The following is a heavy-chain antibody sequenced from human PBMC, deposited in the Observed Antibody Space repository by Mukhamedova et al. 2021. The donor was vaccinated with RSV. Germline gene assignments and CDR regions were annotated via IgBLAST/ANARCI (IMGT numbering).Heavy chain of an antibody. Sequence: APGQGLEWMGVFNPAGDSTTYAQRFQGRVTMTSDTSTSTAYMHLSGLRSEDTAVYYCARGSRVTIFGVVTPLDYWGQGTLVTVSS. V-gene: IGHV1-46*01. J-gene: IGHJ4*02. D-gene: IGHD3-3*01. CDR2: FNPAGDST. CDR3: ARGSRVTIFGVVTPLDY.